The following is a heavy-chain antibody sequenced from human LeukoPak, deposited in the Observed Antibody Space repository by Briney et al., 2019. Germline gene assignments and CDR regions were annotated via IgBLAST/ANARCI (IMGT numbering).Heavy chain of an antibody. CDR2: ISVHNGNT. J-gene: IGHJ4*02. Sequence: ASVKVSCKASGYTFTSYTINWVRQAPGQGLEWMGWISVHNGNTKYAQKLQGRVTLTTDTSTSTAYMELRSLRSDDTAVYYCARDRMILGVPIDYWGQGTLVTVSS. CDR1: GYTFTSYT. CDR3: ARDRMILGVPIDY. V-gene: IGHV1-18*01. D-gene: IGHD3-10*01.